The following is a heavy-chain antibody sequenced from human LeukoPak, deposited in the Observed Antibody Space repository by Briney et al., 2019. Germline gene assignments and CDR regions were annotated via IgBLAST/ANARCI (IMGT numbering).Heavy chain of an antibody. CDR1: GYTLTELS. J-gene: IGHJ6*03. CDR3: ARAYTGAYYMDV. CDR2: FDPEDGET. V-gene: IGHV1-24*01. Sequence: ASVKVSCKVSGYTLTELSMHWVRQAPGKGLEWMGGFDPEDGETIYAQKFQGRVTITADESTSTAYMELSSLRSEDTAVYYCARAYTGAYYMDVWGKGTTVTVSS. D-gene: IGHD5-18*01.